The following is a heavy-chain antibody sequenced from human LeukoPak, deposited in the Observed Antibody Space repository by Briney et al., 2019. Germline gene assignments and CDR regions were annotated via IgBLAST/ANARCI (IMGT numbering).Heavy chain of an antibody. CDR1: GFTFSSYW. J-gene: IGHJ4*02. CDR2: ISSSSSTI. Sequence: GGSLRLSCAASGFTFSSYWMSWVRQAPGKGLEWVSYISSSSSTIYYADSVKGRFTISRDNAKNSLYLQMNSLRAEDTAVYYCARDGTYSSRYFDYWGQGTLVAVSS. CDR3: ARDGTYSSRYFDY. V-gene: IGHV3-48*01. D-gene: IGHD6-13*01.